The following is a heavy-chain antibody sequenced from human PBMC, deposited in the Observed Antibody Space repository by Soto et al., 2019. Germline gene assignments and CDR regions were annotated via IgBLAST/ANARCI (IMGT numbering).Heavy chain of an antibody. Sequence: PGWSLRLSCASSVFTFIYYPLHWVRRAPGKGLEWVSSISGTDGSTYYAHSVKGRFTISRDNSKNTLYLQMNSLRAEDTAVYYCAKNRERDAWYEDYWGQGTLVTVSS. CDR2: ISGTDGST. D-gene: IGHD6-13*01. V-gene: IGHV3-23*01. CDR3: AKNRERDAWYEDY. CDR1: VFTFIYYP. J-gene: IGHJ4*02.